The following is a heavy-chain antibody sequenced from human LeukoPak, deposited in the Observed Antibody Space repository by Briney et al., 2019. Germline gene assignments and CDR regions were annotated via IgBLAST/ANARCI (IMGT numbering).Heavy chain of an antibody. CDR1: GGTFSSYA. J-gene: IGHJ6*03. V-gene: IGHV1-2*02. CDR2: INPNSGGT. CDR3: ARDKSRYYYYYYMDV. Sequence: ASVNVSCKASGGTFSSYAISWVRQAPGQGLEWMGWINPNSGGTNYAQKFQGRVTMTRDTSISTAYMELSRLRSDDTAVYYCARDKSRYYYYYYMDVWGKGTTVTVSS.